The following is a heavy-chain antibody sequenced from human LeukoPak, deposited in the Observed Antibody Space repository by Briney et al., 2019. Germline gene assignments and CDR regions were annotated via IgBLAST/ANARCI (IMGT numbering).Heavy chain of an antibody. V-gene: IGHV3-48*04. CDR3: ASSRGAGIVGATKRSTPDY. D-gene: IGHD1-26*01. CDR1: GFTFSSYS. CDR2: ISSSSSTI. J-gene: IGHJ4*02. Sequence: GGSLRLSCAASGFTFSSYSMNWVRQAPGKGLEWVSYISSSSSTIYYADSVKGRFTISRDNAKNSLYLQMNSLRAEDTAVYYCASSRGAGIVGATKRSTPDYWGQGTLVTVSS.